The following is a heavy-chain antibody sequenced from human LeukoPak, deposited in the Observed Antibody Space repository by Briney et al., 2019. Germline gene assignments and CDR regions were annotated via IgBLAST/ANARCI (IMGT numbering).Heavy chain of an antibody. D-gene: IGHD3-9*01. CDR3: ARDRTYYDILTGLDY. CDR1: GFTFSRYS. CDR2: ISSSSSYI. J-gene: IGHJ4*02. Sequence: GGSLRLSCAASGFTFSRYSMNWVRQAPGKGLEWVSSISSSSSYIYYADSVKGRFTISRDNAKNSLYLQMNSLRAEDTAVYYCARDRTYYDILTGLDYWGQGTLVTVSS. V-gene: IGHV3-21*01.